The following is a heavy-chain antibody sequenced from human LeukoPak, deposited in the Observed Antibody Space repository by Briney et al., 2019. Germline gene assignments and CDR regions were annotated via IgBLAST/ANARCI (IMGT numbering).Heavy chain of an antibody. CDR1: GYTFTGYY. Sequence: ASVKVSCKASGYTFTGYYMHWVRQAPGQGLEWMGWINPNSGGTNYAQKFQGRVTTTRDTSISTAYMELSRLSSDDTAVYYCARGYCSSTSCWNGYNWFDPWGQGTLVTVSS. J-gene: IGHJ5*02. D-gene: IGHD2-2*01. V-gene: IGHV1-2*02. CDR2: INPNSGGT. CDR3: ARGYCSSTSCWNGYNWFDP.